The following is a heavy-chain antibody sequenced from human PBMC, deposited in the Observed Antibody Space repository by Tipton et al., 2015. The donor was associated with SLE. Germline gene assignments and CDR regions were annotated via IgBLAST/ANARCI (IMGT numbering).Heavy chain of an antibody. CDR2: INHSGST. Sequence: LRLSCTVSGYSISSGYYWGWIRQPPGKGLEWIGEINHSGSTNYNPSLKSRVTISVDTSKNQFSLKLSSVTAADTAVYYCARLRFLGGFDYWGQGTLVTVSS. V-gene: IGHV4-38-2*02. CDR1: GYSISSGYY. CDR3: ARLRFLGGFDY. D-gene: IGHD3-3*01. J-gene: IGHJ4*02.